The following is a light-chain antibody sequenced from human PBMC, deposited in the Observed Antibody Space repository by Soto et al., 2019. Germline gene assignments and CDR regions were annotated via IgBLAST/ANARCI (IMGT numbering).Light chain of an antibody. CDR1: SSDVGSYNF. J-gene: IGLJ3*02. Sequence: QSALTQPASVSGSPGQSSTISCTGTSSDVGSYNFVSWYQQHPGKAPKLMIYEGSKRPSGVSNRFSGSKSGNTASLTISGLQAEDEADYYRCSYAGSSTWVFGGGTTLPVL. CDR3: CSYAGSSTWV. CDR2: EGS. V-gene: IGLV2-23*01.